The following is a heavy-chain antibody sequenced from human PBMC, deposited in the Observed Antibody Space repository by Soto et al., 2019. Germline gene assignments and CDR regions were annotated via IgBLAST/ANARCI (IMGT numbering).Heavy chain of an antibody. Sequence: PGEPLKISCKGSGYSFTIYWIAWVRQMPGKGLEWMGAIYPGDSNTRYSPSFQGQVTISVDKAINTAYLQWSSLKASDTAIYYCASILDGYGSLGYMYYFQSWGQGTLVTVSS. CDR2: IYPGDSNT. J-gene: IGHJ4*02. CDR1: GYSFTIYW. D-gene: IGHD3-22*01. V-gene: IGHV5-51*01. CDR3: ASILDGYGSLGYMYYFQS.